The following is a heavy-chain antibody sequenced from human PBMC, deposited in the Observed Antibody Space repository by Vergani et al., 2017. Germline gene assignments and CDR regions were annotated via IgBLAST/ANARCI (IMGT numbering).Heavy chain of an antibody. D-gene: IGHD3-9*01. CDR1: GFTFSSYA. J-gene: IGHJ4*02. CDR2: ISGSGGST. Sequence: EVQLLESGGGLVQPGGSLRLSCAASGFTFSSYAMSWVRQAPGKGLEWVSAISGSGGSTYYADSVKGRFTISRDNSKNPLYLQMNSLRAEDTAVYYLSKDNAWLRYFDWSTGYFDYWGQGTLVTVSS. CDR3: SKDNAWLRYFDWSTGYFDY. V-gene: IGHV3-23*01.